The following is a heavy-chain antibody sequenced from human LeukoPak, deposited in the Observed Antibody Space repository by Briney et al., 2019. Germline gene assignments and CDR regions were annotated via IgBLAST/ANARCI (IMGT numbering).Heavy chain of an antibody. J-gene: IGHJ4*02. V-gene: IGHV4-39*01. Sequence: PSETLSLTCTVFDGSISSSSYYWGWIRQPPGKGLEWIGSIYYSGSTYSNPSLKSRVTISVDTSKNQFSLKLSSVTAADTAVYYCARTAVEQQLAYFDYWGQGTLVTVSS. CDR3: ARTAVEQQLAYFDY. CDR1: DGSISSSSYY. CDR2: IYYSGST. D-gene: IGHD6-13*01.